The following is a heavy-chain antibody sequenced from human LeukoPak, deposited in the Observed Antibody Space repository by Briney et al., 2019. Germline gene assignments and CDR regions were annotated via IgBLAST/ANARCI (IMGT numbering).Heavy chain of an antibody. CDR1: GYSFRSYW. V-gene: IGHV5-51*01. CDR2: IYPGDSDT. D-gene: IGHD3-10*01. Sequence: GESLKISCKVSGYSFRSYWIGWVRQMPGKGLEWMGVIYPGDSDTRYSPSFQGQVTISADKSISTAYLQWSSLKASDTAMYYCARQYYGSGFIFDYWGQGTLVTVSS. CDR3: ARQYYGSGFIFDY. J-gene: IGHJ4*02.